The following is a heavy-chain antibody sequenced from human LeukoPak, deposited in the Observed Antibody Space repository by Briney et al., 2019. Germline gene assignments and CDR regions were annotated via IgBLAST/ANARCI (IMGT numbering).Heavy chain of an antibody. Sequence: GGSLRLSCAASGFSFSDYAMSWVRQAPGKGLEWVSYISSSSSTIYHADSVKGRFTISRDNAKNSLYLQMNSLRAEDTAVYYCARDPSMDVWGKGTTVTVSS. V-gene: IGHV3-48*04. J-gene: IGHJ6*03. CDR1: GFSFSDYA. CDR2: ISSSSSTI. CDR3: ARDPSMDV.